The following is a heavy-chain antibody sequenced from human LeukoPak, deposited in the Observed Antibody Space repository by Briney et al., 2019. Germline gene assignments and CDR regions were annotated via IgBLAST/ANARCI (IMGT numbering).Heavy chain of an antibody. CDR1: GFTFSSYA. J-gene: IGHJ6*02. D-gene: IGHD6-13*01. CDR3: AKECSPQLGYYYYGMDV. Sequence: GGSLRLSCAASGFTFSSYAMSWVRPAPGKGLEWVSAISGSGGSTYYADSVKGRFTISRDNSKNTLYLQTNSLRAEDTAVYYCAKECSPQLGYYYYGMDVWGQGTTVTVSS. V-gene: IGHV3-23*01. CDR2: ISGSGGST.